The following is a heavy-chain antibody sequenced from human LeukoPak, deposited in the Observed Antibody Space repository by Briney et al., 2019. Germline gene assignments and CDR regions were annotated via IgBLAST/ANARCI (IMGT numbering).Heavy chain of an antibody. CDR3: ARPTGMIATNYGY. V-gene: IGHV3-7*01. Sequence: PGGSLRLSCAGSGFTFSTYWMSWVRQAPGKGLEWVANIKQDGSEKYYVDSVKGRFTISRDNAKNSLYLQMNSLRAEDTAVYYCARPTGMIATNYGYWGQGTLVTVSS. J-gene: IGHJ4*02. CDR2: IKQDGSEK. CDR1: GFTFSTYW. D-gene: IGHD3-22*01.